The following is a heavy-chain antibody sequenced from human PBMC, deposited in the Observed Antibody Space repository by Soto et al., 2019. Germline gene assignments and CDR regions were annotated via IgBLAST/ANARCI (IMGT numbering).Heavy chain of an antibody. CDR1: GGTFSSYA. J-gene: IGHJ4*02. Sequence: SVKVSCKASGGTFSSYAISWVRPAPGQGLEWMGGIIPIFGTANYAQKFQGRVTITADESTSTAYMELSSLRSEDTAVYYCASDHPLSSSTLPLDYWGQGTLVTVSA. CDR3: ASDHPLSSSTLPLDY. D-gene: IGHD6-13*01. V-gene: IGHV1-69*01. CDR2: IIPIFGTA.